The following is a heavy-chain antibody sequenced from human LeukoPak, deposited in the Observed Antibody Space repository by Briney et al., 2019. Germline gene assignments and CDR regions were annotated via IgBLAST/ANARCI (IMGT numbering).Heavy chain of an antibody. CDR1: GLTVSSNY. CDR2: IFSGGGT. CDR3: ARGGVVYPDSFDI. J-gene: IGHJ3*02. Sequence: GGSLRLSCAASGLTVSSNYMNWVRQAPGKGLEWVSLIFSGGGTYYADSVKGRFTISRDNSKNTLFLQMNSLRAEDTAVYYCARGGVVYPDSFDIWGRGTMVTVSS. D-gene: IGHD2-15*01. V-gene: IGHV3-66*01.